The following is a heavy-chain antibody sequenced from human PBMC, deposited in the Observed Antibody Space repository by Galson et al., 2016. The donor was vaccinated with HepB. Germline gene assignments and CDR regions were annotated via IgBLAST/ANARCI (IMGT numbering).Heavy chain of an antibody. J-gene: IGHJ4*02. CDR3: ARIDSSAWYPDDY. D-gene: IGHD6-19*01. CDR2: ISSSSSYI. Sequence: SLRLSCAGSGFTFSNYGINWVRQAPGKGLEWVSSISSSSSYIYYADSVKGRFTVSRDDSRNTLYLQMNGLRVEDTAGYYCARIDSSAWYPDDYWGQGTLVTVSS. V-gene: IGHV3-21*01. CDR1: GFTFSNYG.